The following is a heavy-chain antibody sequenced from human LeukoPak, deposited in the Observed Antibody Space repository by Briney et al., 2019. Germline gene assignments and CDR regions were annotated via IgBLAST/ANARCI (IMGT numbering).Heavy chain of an antibody. V-gene: IGHV4-31*03. CDR3: AREVASRVPGSGSYYVFDY. J-gene: IGHJ4*02. CDR1: GGSISSGGYY. D-gene: IGHD3-10*01. CDR2: IYNSGST. Sequence: SQTLSLTCTVSGGSISSGGYYWSWIRQHPGKGLEWIGYIYNSGSTYYNPSLKSRVTISVDTSKNQFSLKLSSVTAADTAVYYCAREVASRVPGSGSYYVFDYWGQGTLVTVSS.